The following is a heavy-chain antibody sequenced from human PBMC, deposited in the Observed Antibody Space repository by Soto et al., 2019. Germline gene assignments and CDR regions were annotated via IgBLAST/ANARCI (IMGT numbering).Heavy chain of an antibody. CDR2: IIPILGIA. D-gene: IGHD6-13*01. CDR3: AIRIIAAAGTEGVDYFDY. Sequence: QVQLVQSGAEVKKPGSSVKVSCKASGGTFSSYTISWVRQAPGQGLEWMGRIIPILGIANYAQKFQGRVTITADKSTSTAYMELSILRSEDTAVYYCAIRIIAAAGTEGVDYFDYWGQGTLVTVSS. CDR1: GGTFSSYT. V-gene: IGHV1-69*02. J-gene: IGHJ4*02.